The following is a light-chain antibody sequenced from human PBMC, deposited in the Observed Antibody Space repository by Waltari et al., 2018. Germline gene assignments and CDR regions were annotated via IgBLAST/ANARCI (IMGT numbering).Light chain of an antibody. CDR2: STD. V-gene: IGLV1-44*01. CDR1: SSNIGGNT. Sequence: QSVLTQSPSASGTPGQRVTMSCSGSSSNIGGNTVSWYQHLPGTAPKLLIYSTDERPSGAPDRFSGSKSGTSASLAISGLQSEDEADYYCASWDDSLSGHWVFGGGTKLTVL. CDR3: ASWDDSLSGHWV. J-gene: IGLJ3*02.